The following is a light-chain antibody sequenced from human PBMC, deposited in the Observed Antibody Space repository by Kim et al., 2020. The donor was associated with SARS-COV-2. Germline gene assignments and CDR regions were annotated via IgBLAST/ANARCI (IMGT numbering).Light chain of an antibody. V-gene: IGKV3D-11*01. J-gene: IGKJ5*01. CDR1: QGVSSN. CDR2: DAS. Sequence: EIVLTQSPATLSLSPGDTATLSCRASQGVSSNLAWYQQKPGQAPRLLIYDASNRATGVPARISGSGYGTDFTLTISSLEPEDFAVYYCQQRANWPQVTFGQGTRLEIK. CDR3: QQRANWPQVT.